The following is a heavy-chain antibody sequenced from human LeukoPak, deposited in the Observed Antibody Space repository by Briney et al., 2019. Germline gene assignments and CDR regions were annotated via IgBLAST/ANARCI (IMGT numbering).Heavy chain of an antibody. Sequence: PGGPLRLSCAASGFTFSDYRMNWVRQAPGKGLEWISYISNDLSTIHYAASVKGRFTISRDNARNTLYLQMNSLRAEDTAVYYCAKEWELAAFDYWGQGTLVTVSS. V-gene: IGHV3-48*04. CDR1: GFTFSDYR. J-gene: IGHJ4*02. CDR3: AKEWELAAFDY. D-gene: IGHD1-26*01. CDR2: ISNDLSTI.